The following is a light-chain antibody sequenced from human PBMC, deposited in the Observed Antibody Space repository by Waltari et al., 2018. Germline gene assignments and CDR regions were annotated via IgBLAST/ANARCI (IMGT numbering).Light chain of an antibody. CDR3: QQYDYWPT. V-gene: IGKV3-15*01. CDR2: GAS. J-gene: IGKJ1*01. Sequence: ERVMTQSPATLSVSPGERATLSCRASQSVSSNLAWYQQKFGQAPRLLIYGASTRAPGIPARFSGSGSGTEFTLTISSLQSEDFAVYYCQQYDYWPTFGQGTKVEIK. CDR1: QSVSSN.